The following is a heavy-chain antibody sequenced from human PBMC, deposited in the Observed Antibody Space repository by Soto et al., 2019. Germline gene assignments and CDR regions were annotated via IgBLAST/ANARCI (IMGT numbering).Heavy chain of an antibody. Sequence: SETLSLTCPFSGFSITSRTYYWGWIRQPPGKRLEWIASMYYSGSTYYSSSLKSRVTISIDTSKKQFFLKLSSVTAADTAVYYCVRHLWRVTTPNWFDPWGQGTLVTVSS. J-gene: IGHJ5*02. CDR1: GFSITSRTYY. CDR3: VRHLWRVTTPNWFDP. CDR2: MYYSGST. D-gene: IGHD4-17*01. V-gene: IGHV4-39*01.